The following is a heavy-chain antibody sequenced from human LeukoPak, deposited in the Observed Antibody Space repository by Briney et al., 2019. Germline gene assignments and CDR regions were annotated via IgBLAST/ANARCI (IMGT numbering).Heavy chain of an antibody. Sequence: SETLSLTCTVAAGSISSYYWSWIRQPPGKGLGWIGYIYYSGSTNYNPTLKSRVTISVDTSKNQFSLKLSSVTAADTVVYYCARGTVGYYYYMDVWGKGTTVTV. CDR2: IYYSGST. J-gene: IGHJ6*03. CDR3: ARGTVGYYYYMDV. V-gene: IGHV4-59*01. CDR1: AGSISSYY. D-gene: IGHD4-17*01.